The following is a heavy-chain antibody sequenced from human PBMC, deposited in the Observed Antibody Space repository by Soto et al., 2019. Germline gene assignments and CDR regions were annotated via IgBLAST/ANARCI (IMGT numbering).Heavy chain of an antibody. J-gene: IGHJ5*02. Sequence: QVQLVQAGGEVKRPGDSVKVYCTTSGYTFSNYGITWLRQAPGQPLEWLGWISLYSDGTNYAQKFQVRVSMTTDTSTTTDYRDLRSRRYDATAVHYWARVVPGTDAWFGPWGQGTLVTVSS. CDR3: ARVVPGTDAWFGP. V-gene: IGHV1-18*01. CDR2: ISLYSDGT. CDR1: GYTFSNYG. D-gene: IGHD2-2*01.